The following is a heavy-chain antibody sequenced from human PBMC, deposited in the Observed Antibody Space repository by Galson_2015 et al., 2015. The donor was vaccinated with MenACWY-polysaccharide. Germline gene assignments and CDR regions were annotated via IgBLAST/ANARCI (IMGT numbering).Heavy chain of an antibody. CDR2: ITASGVTT. Sequence: SLRLSCATSGFTFNTFAMSWVRQAPGKGLEWVSGITASGVTTYYADSVKGRFTISRDNSENTLYLQMSNLRAQDTAVYYCVKDRRSGLAAAGDHWGTGTLVIVSS. CDR3: VKDRRSGLAAAGDH. CDR1: GFTFNTFA. D-gene: IGHD6-25*01. J-gene: IGHJ4*02. V-gene: IGHV3-23*01.